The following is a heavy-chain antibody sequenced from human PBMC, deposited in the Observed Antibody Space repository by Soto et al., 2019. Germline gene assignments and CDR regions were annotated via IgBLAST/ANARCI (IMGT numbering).Heavy chain of an antibody. CDR1: GGSFSGYY. D-gene: IGHD3-3*01. CDR2: INHSGST. J-gene: IGHJ6*03. Sequence: SETVSLTCAVYGGSFSGYYWSWIRQPPGKGLEWIGEINHSGSTNYNPSLKSRVTISVDTSKNQFSLKLSSVTAADTAVYYCARWRAYYYYMDVWGKGTTVTVSS. CDR3: ARWRAYYYYMDV. V-gene: IGHV4-34*01.